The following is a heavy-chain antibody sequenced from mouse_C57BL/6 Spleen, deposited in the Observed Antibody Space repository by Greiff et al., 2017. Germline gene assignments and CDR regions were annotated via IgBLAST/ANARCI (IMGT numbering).Heavy chain of an antibody. CDR2: ISNGGGST. V-gene: IGHV5-12*01. CDR3: ARQDYGSSYYAMDY. J-gene: IGHJ4*01. CDR1: GFTFSDYY. Sequence: DVMLVESGGGLVQPGGSLKLSCAASGFTFSDYYMYWVRQTPEKRLEWVAYISNGGGSTYYPDTVKGRFTISRDNAKNTLYLQMSRLKSEDTAMYYCARQDYGSSYYAMDYWGQGTSVTVSS. D-gene: IGHD1-1*01.